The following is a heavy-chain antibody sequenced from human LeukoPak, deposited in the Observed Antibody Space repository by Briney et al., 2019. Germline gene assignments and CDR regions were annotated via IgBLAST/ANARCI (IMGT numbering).Heavy chain of an antibody. D-gene: IGHD3-22*01. CDR3: ARVGAYYYDSSGYYSLDY. J-gene: IGHJ4*02. Sequence: SETLSLTCTVSGGSISSYYWSWIRQPPGKGLEWIGYIYYSGSTNYNPSLKSRVTISVDTSKNQFSLKLSSVTAADTAVYYCARVGAYYYDSSGYYSLDYWGQGTLVTVSS. CDR2: IYYSGST. V-gene: IGHV4-59*01. CDR1: GGSISSYY.